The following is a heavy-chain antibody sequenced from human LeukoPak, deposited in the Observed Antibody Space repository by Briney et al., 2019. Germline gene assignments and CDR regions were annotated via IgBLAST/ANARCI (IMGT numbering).Heavy chain of an antibody. J-gene: IGHJ4*02. D-gene: IGHD6-19*01. V-gene: IGHV3-30-3*01. CDR3: ARGGGWYYFDY. CDR1: GFTFSSYA. CDR2: ISYDGSNK. Sequence: PGGSLRLSCAASGFTFSSYAMPWVRQAPGKGLEWVAVISYDGSNKYYADSVKGRFTISRDNSKNTLYLQMNSLRAEDTAVYYCARGGGWYYFDYWGQGTLVTVSS.